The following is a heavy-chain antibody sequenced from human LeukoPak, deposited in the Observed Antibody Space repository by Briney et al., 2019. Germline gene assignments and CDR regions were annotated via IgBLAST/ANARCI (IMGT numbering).Heavy chain of an antibody. CDR3: AKDLAWNLGAMDV. D-gene: IGHD3-16*01. CDR1: GFTFSSYA. J-gene: IGHJ6*02. V-gene: IGHV3-23*01. CDR2: VSESGGII. Sequence: PGGSLRLSCAASGFTFSSYAMSWVRQAPGKGLEWVSLVSESGGIIQYADSVKGRFTISRDNAKSTMYLQMNSLRVEDTAIYYCAKDLAWNLGAMDVWGQGTTVTVSS.